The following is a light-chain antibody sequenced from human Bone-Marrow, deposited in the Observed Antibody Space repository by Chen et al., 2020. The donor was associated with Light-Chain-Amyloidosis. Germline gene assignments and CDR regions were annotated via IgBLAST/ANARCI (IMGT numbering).Light chain of an antibody. Sequence: SYVLTQPPSVSVAPGRTATITCGGNNIGSKSVHWYQQKPGQAPVLVVYDDSDRRSGIPERFSGANSGNTATRTISRVEAGDEADYYCQVWDSGSHHYVFGTGTKVTVL. CDR1: NIGSKS. V-gene: IGLV3-21*02. J-gene: IGLJ1*01. CDR2: DDS. CDR3: QVWDSGSHHYV.